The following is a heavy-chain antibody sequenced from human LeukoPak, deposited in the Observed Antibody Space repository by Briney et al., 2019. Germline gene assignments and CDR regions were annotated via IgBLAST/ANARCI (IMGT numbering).Heavy chain of an antibody. V-gene: IGHV1-24*01. CDR1: GYTLTELS. CDR2: FDPEDGET. D-gene: IGHD1-14*01. CDR3: ATDRRIGYYFDY. J-gene: IGHJ4*02. Sequence: ASVKVSCKVSGYTLTELSMHWVRQAPGKGLEWMGGFDPEDGETIYAQKFQGRVTMAEDTSTDTAYVELSSLRSEDTAVYYCATDRRIGYYFDYWGQGTLVTVSS.